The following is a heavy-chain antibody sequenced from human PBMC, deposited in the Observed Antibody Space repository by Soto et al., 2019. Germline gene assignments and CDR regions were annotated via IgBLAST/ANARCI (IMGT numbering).Heavy chain of an antibody. Sequence: PGGSLRLSCAASGFTFSSYAMSWVRQAPGKGLEWVSSISSTTNYIYYADSMKGRFTVSRDNAKNSVYLDMNSLSAEDTAVYYCARESEDLTSNFDYWGQGXLVTVYS. J-gene: IGHJ4*02. V-gene: IGHV3-21*01. CDR1: GFTFSSYA. CDR3: ARESEDLTSNFDY. CDR2: ISSTTNYI.